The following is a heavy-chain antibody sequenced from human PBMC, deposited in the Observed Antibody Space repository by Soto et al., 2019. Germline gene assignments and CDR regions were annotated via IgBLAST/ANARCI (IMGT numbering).Heavy chain of an antibody. J-gene: IGHJ4*02. CDR3: AEASSRGYNSADY. CDR1: GFTLSDHY. CDR2: ISSSGSTI. D-gene: IGHD5-18*01. Sequence: GGSLRLSCAASGFTLSDHYMSWIRQAPGKGLEWVSYISSSGSTIYYADSVKGRFTISRDNSKNTLSLQMNSLRAEDTAIYFCAEASSRGYNSADYWGQGTLVTVSS. V-gene: IGHV3-11*01.